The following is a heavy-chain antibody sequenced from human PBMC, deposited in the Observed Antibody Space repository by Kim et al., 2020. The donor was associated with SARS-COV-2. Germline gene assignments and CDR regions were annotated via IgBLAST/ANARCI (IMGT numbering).Heavy chain of an antibody. V-gene: IGHV4-34*01. CDR2: INHSGST. CDR3: ARVGGITMAPYYFDY. Sequence: SETLSLTCAVYGGSFSGYYWSWIRQPPGKGLEWIGEINHSGSTNYNPSLKSRVTISVDTSKNQFSLKLSSVTAADTAVYYCARVGGITMAPYYFDYWGQGTLVTVSS. D-gene: IGHD3-10*01. J-gene: IGHJ4*02. CDR1: GGSFSGYY.